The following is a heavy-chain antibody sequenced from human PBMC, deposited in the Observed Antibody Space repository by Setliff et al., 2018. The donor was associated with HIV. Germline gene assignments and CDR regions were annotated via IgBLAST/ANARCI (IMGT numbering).Heavy chain of an antibody. CDR1: GGSISSNNW. V-gene: IGHV4-4*02. D-gene: IGHD3-22*01. Sequence: SETLSLTCAVSGGSISSNNWWSWVRQPPGKGLEWIGEIYHGGSTNYDSSLKSRVTISVDKSKNQFSLKLSSVTAADTAVYYCARSSTPDSSAYYPDYWGQGTLVT. CDR2: IYHGGST. CDR3: ARSSTPDSSAYYPDY. J-gene: IGHJ4*02.